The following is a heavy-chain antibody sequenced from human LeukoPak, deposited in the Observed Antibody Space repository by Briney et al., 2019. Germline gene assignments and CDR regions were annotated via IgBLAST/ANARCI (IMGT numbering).Heavy chain of an antibody. D-gene: IGHD3-3*01. V-gene: IGHV1-24*01. CDR1: GHTLSDLT. J-gene: IGHJ4*02. CDR2: FDPGNGEI. Sequence: ASVTVSCKVSGHTLSDLTMHWVRQAPGKGREGMGGFDPGNGEIIYAQKFQGRVTMTEDASTDTAFMELSSLKSEDTAVYYCAAGGLYDLLPYWGQGTLVTVSS. CDR3: AAGGLYDLLPY.